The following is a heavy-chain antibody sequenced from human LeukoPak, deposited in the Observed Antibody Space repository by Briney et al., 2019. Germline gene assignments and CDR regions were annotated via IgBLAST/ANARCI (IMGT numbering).Heavy chain of an antibody. CDR3: ARDLEERNDYGDYWGY. CDR2: ISSSSSYI. D-gene: IGHD4-17*01. Sequence: GGSLRLSCTASGFTFSRYSMNWVRQAPGKGLEWVSSISSSSSYIYYADSVKGRFTISRDNAKNSLYLQMNSLRAEDTALYYCARDLEERNDYGDYWGYWGQGTLVTVSS. J-gene: IGHJ4*02. V-gene: IGHV3-21*01. CDR1: GFTFSRYS.